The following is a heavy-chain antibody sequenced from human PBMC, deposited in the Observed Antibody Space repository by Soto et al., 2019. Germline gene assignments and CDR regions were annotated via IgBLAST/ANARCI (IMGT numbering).Heavy chain of an antibody. J-gene: IGHJ4*02. D-gene: IGHD3-22*01. CDR2: IRSTPYGGTT. Sequence: PGGSLRLSCTASGFAFRDYAMSWLRQAPGKGLEWVGFIRSTPYGGTTDYAASVKGRFTISRDDSKNIAYLQMNSLKTEDTAEYYCTRGRYYPPYYFDYWGQGTLVTVSS. V-gene: IGHV3-49*03. CDR3: TRGRYYPPYYFDY. CDR1: GFAFRDYA.